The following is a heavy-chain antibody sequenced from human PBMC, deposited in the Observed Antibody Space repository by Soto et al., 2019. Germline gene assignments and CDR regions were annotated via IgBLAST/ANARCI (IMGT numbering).Heavy chain of an antibody. CDR1: GGSFSGYY. V-gene: IGHV4-34*01. CDR2: INHSGST. D-gene: IGHD3-16*02. CDR3: ARGGEPRYYDYIWGSYRNYYYMDV. Sequence: QVQLQQWGAGLLKPSETLSLTCAVYGGSFSGYYWSWIRQPPGKGLEWIGEINHSGSTNYNPSRKSRVTISVDTSKNQCSLKLSSVTAADTAVYYCARGGEPRYYDYIWGSYRNYYYMDVWGKGTTVTVSS. J-gene: IGHJ6*03.